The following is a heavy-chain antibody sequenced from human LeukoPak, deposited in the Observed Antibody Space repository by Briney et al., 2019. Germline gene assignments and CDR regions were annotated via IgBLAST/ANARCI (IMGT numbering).Heavy chain of an antibody. CDR3: AKELVTGYYYYYGMDV. D-gene: IGHD1-14*01. CDR1: GFTFSSYA. J-gene: IGHJ6*02. Sequence: QPGGSLRLSCAASGFTFSSYAMSWVRQAPGKGLEWVSAISGSGGSTYYADSVKGRFTISRDNSKNTLYLQMNSLRAEDTAVYYCAKELVTGYYYYYGMDVWGQGTTVTVSS. V-gene: IGHV3-23*01. CDR2: ISGSGGST.